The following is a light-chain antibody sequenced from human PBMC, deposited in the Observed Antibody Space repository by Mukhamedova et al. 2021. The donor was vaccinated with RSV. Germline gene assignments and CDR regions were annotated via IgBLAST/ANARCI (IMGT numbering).Light chain of an antibody. CDR3: ATWDDSLIV. CDR1: IGSDP. J-gene: IGLJ2*01. CDR2: RND. Sequence: IGSDPVNWYQHLPGTAPKLLIYRNDQRPSGVPDRFSGSKSGTSASLAISGLQSEDEADYYCATWDDSLIVFGGWTKLTVL. V-gene: IGLV1-44*01.